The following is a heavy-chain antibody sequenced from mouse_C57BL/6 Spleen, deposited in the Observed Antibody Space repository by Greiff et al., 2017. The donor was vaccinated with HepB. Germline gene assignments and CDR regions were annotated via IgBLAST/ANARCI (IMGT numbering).Heavy chain of an antibody. CDR2: IYPGDGDT. J-gene: IGHJ2*01. Sequence: VQLQESGPELVKPGASVKISCKASGYAFSSSWMNWVKQRPGKGLEWIGRIYPGDGDTNYNGKFKGKATLTADKSSSTAYMQLSSLTSEDSAVYFCARTEIYYGSRDYFDYWGQGTTLTVSS. CDR3: ARTEIYYGSRDYFDY. CDR1: GYAFSSSW. V-gene: IGHV1-82*01. D-gene: IGHD1-1*01.